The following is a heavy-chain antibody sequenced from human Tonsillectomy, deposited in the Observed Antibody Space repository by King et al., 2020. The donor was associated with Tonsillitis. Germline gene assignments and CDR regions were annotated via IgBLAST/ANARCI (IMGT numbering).Heavy chain of an antibody. J-gene: IGHJ3*02. D-gene: IGHD6-19*01. Sequence: VQLVESGGGGVQPGGSLRLSCAASGLTVSASIIHWVRQAPGKGLEWVALIAHDGNSKNYAGTMKGRFTISGDNSQNTVYLQMNSLRAEDTAVYYCAREAYSSGRCGIFDIWGQGTKVTVSS. CDR1: GLTVSASI. CDR3: AREAYSSGRCGIFDI. V-gene: IGHV3-30*01. CDR2: IAHDGNSK.